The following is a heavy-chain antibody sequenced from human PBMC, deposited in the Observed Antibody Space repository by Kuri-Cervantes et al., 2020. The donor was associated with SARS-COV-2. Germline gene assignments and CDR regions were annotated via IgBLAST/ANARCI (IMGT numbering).Heavy chain of an antibody. CDR1: GGTFSSYA. V-gene: IGHV1-69*13. CDR3: ATSPKYQLPIDY. D-gene: IGHD2-2*01. J-gene: IGHJ4*02. Sequence: SVKVSCKASGGTFSSYAISWVRQAPGQGLEWMGGIITIFHIVKYAQRFQGRVSITADESTGTVYMELSGLRSADTAVYYCATSPKYQLPIDYWGQGTLVTVSS. CDR2: IITIFHIV.